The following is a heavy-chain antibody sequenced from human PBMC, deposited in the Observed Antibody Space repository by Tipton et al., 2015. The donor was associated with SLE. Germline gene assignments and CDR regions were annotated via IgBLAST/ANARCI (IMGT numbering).Heavy chain of an antibody. D-gene: IGHD6-19*01. V-gene: IGHV3-7*03. J-gene: IGHJ4*02. CDR1: GFTFSRYW. CDR2: IKQDGSEK. CDR3: ARDRAVRAVAGSTPPGY. Sequence: SLRLSCAASGFTFSRYWMSWVRQAPGKGLEWVANIKQDGSEKYYVDSVKGRFTISRDNAKNSLYLQMNSLRAEDTAVYYCARDRAVRAVAGSTPPGYWGQGTLVTVSS.